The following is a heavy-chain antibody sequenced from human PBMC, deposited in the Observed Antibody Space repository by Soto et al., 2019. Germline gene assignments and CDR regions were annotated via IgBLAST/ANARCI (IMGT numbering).Heavy chain of an antibody. V-gene: IGHV4-30-4*01. J-gene: IGHJ4*02. CDR3: ARGPSADKVDY. CDR1: SGSISSGDYC. CDR2: IYNSVST. Sequence: QVQLQESGPGLVEPSQTLSLTCIVSSGSISSGDYCWSWIRQPPGKGLEWIGHIYNSVSTYINPSLRSRVTISVDTSKNQFSLKLSSMTAADTAVYYCARGPSADKVDYWGQGTLVTVSS. D-gene: IGHD3-3*01.